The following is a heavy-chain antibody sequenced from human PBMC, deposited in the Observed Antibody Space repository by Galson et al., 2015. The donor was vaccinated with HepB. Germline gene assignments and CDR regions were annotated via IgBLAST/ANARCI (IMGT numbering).Heavy chain of an antibody. J-gene: IGHJ6*02. Sequence: SLRLSCAASGFTFSSYAMHWVRQAPGKGLEYVSAISSNGGSTYYADSVKGRFTISRDNSKNTLYFQMSSLRAEDTAVYYCLYYYDSSGYHGHYYYYGMDVWGQGTTVTVSS. CDR2: ISSNGGST. CDR1: GFTFSSYA. D-gene: IGHD3-22*01. V-gene: IGHV3-64D*06. CDR3: LYYYDSSGYHGHYYYYGMDV.